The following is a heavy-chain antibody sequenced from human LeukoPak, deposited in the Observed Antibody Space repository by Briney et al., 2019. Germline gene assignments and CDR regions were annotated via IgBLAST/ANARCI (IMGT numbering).Heavy chain of an antibody. D-gene: IGHD3-22*01. CDR3: ARGINYYDSSGYYYGSRLKNWSDP. Sequence: PSETLSLTCAVYGGSFSGYYWSWIRQPPGKGLEWIGEINHSGSTNYNPSLKSRVTISVDTSKNQFSLKLSSVTAADTAVYYCARGINYYDSSGYYYGSRLKNWSDPWGQGTLVTVSS. CDR2: INHSGST. CDR1: GGSFSGYY. V-gene: IGHV4-34*01. J-gene: IGHJ5*02.